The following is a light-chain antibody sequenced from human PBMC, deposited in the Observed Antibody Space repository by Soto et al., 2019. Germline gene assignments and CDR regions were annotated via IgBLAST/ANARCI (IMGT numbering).Light chain of an antibody. Sequence: QSALTQPASVSGSPGQSITISCTGTRDDVGGYNYVSWYQQYPGKAPKLMIYEVSYRPSGVSNRFSGSRSGHTASLSIPGLQAEDEADYYCSAYTNIGTLVFGGGTKLTVL. CDR3: SAYTNIGTLV. J-gene: IGLJ3*02. CDR1: RDDVGGYNY. V-gene: IGLV2-14*01. CDR2: EVS.